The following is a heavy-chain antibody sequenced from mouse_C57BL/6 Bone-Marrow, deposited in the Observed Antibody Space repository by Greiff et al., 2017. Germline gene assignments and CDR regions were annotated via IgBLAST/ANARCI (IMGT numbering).Heavy chain of an antibody. CDR3: ARDRWLLLFAY. Sequence: EVQLQESGPGLVKPSQSLSLTCSVTGYSITSGYFWNWIRQFPGNKLEWMGYISYDGSNNYNPSLKNRISITRDTSKNQFFLKLNSVTTEDTATYYSARDRWLLLFAYWGQGTLVTVSA. D-gene: IGHD2-3*01. V-gene: IGHV3-6*01. CDR2: ISYDGSN. CDR1: GYSITSGYF. J-gene: IGHJ3*01.